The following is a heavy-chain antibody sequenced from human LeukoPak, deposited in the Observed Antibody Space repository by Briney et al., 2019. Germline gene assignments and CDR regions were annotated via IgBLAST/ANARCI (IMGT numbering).Heavy chain of an antibody. J-gene: IGHJ4*02. Sequence: ESLKISCKGSGYSFTSYWIGWVRQMPGKGLEWMGIIYPGDSDTRYSPSFQGQVTISADKSISTAYLQWSSLKASDTAMYYCARSGESIAAAGDFDYWGQGTLVTVSS. CDR3: ARSGESIAAAGDFDY. CDR2: IYPGDSDT. D-gene: IGHD6-13*01. CDR1: GYSFTSYW. V-gene: IGHV5-51*01.